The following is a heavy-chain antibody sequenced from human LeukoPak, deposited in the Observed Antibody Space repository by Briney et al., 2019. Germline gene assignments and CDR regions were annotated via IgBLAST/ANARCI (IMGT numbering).Heavy chain of an antibody. D-gene: IGHD2-21*02. J-gene: IGHJ4*02. V-gene: IGHV3-21*01. Sequence: GGSLRLSCAASGFTFSSYSMDWVRQAPGKGLEWVSSISSSSSYIYYADSVKGRFTISRDNAKNSLYLQMNSLRAEDTAVYYCARVSTYCGGDCYFFDYWGQGTLVTVSS. CDR2: ISSSSSYI. CDR1: GFTFSSYS. CDR3: ARVSTYCGGDCYFFDY.